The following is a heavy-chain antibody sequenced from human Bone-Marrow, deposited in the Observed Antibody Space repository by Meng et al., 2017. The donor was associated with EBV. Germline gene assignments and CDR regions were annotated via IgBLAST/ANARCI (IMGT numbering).Heavy chain of an antibody. J-gene: IGHJ4*02. CDR2: IYHSGRT. V-gene: IGHV4-4*02. D-gene: IGHD1-1*01. CDR3: QLQVQDDDY. CDR1: GGSSSSRNW. Sequence: VELQAAGPGLVEPSGTLSLTCAVSGGSSSSRNWWCWVRQPPGKVLEWSGEIYHSGRTNYNPSLKSRVTISVDKSKNHFSLKLSSVTAADTAVYYCQLQVQDDDYWGQGTLVTVSS.